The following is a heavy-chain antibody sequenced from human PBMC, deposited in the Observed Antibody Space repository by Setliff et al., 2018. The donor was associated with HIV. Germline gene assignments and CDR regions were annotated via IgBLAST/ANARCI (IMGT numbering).Heavy chain of an antibody. Sequence: PGKGLEWIGYVYSNGHTKYDPSLKSRVSISIDTSRKQFSLKLTSVTAADTAVYFCARVRGGSSRGFLDYWSQGILVTVSS. J-gene: IGHJ4*02. D-gene: IGHD3-10*01. V-gene: IGHV4-4*08. CDR3: ARVRGGSSRGFLDY. CDR2: VYSNGHT.